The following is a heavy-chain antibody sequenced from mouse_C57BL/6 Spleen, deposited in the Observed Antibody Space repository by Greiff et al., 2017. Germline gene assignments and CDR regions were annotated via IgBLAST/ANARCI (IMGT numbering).Heavy chain of an antibody. Sequence: VQLQQSGAELVRPGTSVKVSCKASGYAFTNYLIEWVKQRPGQGLEWIGVINPGSGGTNYNEKFKGKATLTADKSSSTAYMQLSSLTSEDSAVYFCARGSFYYDYFFDYWGQGTTLTVSS. J-gene: IGHJ2*01. CDR1: GYAFTNYL. V-gene: IGHV1-54*01. D-gene: IGHD2-4*01. CDR2: INPGSGGT. CDR3: ARGSFYYDYFFDY.